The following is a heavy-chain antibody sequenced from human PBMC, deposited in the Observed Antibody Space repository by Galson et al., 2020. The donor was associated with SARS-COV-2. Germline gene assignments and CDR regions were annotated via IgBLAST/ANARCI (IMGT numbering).Heavy chain of an antibody. Sequence: NPSETLSLTCGVSGYSISSGYFWGWIRQPPGKGLEWLVSVYDSGSTYYNPTLRSRVSISVDTSKNQFSLKLTSVTAADTAVYYCAFGEPGRVYFDYWGQGTLVTVSS. V-gene: IGHV4-38-2*01. J-gene: IGHJ4*02. D-gene: IGHD3-16*01. CDR2: VYDSGST. CDR1: GYSISSGYF. CDR3: AFGEPGRVYFDY.